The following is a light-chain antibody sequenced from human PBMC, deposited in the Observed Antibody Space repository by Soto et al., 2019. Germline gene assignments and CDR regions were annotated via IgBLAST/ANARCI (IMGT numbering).Light chain of an antibody. CDR1: SSDVGGYNY. CDR3: SSYTTTNTYV. Sequence: QSVLTQPASVSGSPGQSITISCTGTSSDVGGYNYVSWYQQHPGQAPRLMIYEVSNRPSGVSNRFSGSKSGNTASLTISGLQAEDDADYYCSSYTTTNTYVFGTGTNVTV. V-gene: IGLV2-14*01. J-gene: IGLJ1*01. CDR2: EVS.